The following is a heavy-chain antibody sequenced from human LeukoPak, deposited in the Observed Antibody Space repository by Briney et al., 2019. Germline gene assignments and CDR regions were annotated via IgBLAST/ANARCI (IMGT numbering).Heavy chain of an antibody. V-gene: IGHV3-23*01. CDR1: GFTFSSYA. CDR3: AKLPYYDSSGYYYVGIDY. CDR2: ISGSGGST. D-gene: IGHD3-22*01. J-gene: IGHJ4*02. Sequence: GGSLRLSCAASGFTFSSYAMSWVRQAPGKGLEWVSAISGSGGSTYYADSVKGRFTISRDNSKNTLYLQMNSLRAEDTAVYYCAKLPYYDSSGYYYVGIDYCGQGTLVTVSS.